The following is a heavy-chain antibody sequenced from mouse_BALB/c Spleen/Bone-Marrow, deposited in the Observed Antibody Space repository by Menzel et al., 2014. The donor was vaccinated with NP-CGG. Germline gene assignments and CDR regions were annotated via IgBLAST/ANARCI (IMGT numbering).Heavy chain of an antibody. CDR1: AYSITSGYG. CDR3: AREARTTARFAY. V-gene: IGHV3-1*02. Sequence: EVQLQQSGPVLVKPSQSLSLTCTVTAYSITSGYGWHWIRQFPGNKLEWMGYIHYSGSTRYIPSLKSRISITRDTSKNQFFLQLNSVTTEDTATYYCAREARTTARFAYWGQGTLVTVSA. D-gene: IGHD1-2*01. CDR2: IHYSGST. J-gene: IGHJ3*01.